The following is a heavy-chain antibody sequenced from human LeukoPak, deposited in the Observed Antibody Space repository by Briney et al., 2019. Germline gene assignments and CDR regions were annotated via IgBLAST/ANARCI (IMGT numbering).Heavy chain of an antibody. CDR1: GGSFSGYY. D-gene: IGHD6-13*01. J-gene: IGHJ4*02. CDR2: INHSGST. V-gene: IGHV4-34*01. CDR3: AFGAAAFDY. Sequence: SETLSLTCAVYGGSFSGYYWSWIRQPPGKGLEWIGEINHSGSTNYNPSLKSRVTISVDTSKNQSSLKLSSVTAADTAVYYCAFGAAAFDYWGQGTLVTVSS.